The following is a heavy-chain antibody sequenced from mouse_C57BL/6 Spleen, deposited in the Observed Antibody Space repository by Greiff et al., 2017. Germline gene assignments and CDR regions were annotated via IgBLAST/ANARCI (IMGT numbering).Heavy chain of an antibody. CDR1: GFTFSDYY. CDR2: ISNGGGST. V-gene: IGHV5-12*01. Sequence: EVMLVESGGGLVQPGGSLKLSCAASGFTFSDYYMYWVRQTPEKRLEWVAYISNGGGSTYYPDTVKGRFTISRDNAKNTLYLQMSRLKSEDTAMYYCARHALGYDPYCAKDYWGQGTSVTVSS. CDR3: ARHALGYDPYCAKDY. J-gene: IGHJ4*01. D-gene: IGHD2-14*01.